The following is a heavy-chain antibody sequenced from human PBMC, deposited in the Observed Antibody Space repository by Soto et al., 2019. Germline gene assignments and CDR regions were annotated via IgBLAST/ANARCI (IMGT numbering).Heavy chain of an antibody. CDR1: GDSISTYY. V-gene: IGHV4-59*12. Sequence: SETLSLTCTVSGDSISTYYWTWIRQPPGEGLEWIGFVYYTGSTNYNPSLKSRVTMSVEVSRNQFSLNLNSVTAADTAVYYCARGRDEYKLGNVWGHGTTVTVAS. J-gene: IGHJ6*02. CDR3: ARGRDEYKLGNV. CDR2: VYYTGST. D-gene: IGHD1-1*01.